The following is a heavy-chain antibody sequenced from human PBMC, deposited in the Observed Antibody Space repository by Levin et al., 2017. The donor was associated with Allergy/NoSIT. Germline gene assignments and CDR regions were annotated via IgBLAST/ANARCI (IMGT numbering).Heavy chain of an antibody. CDR1: GFSLTTSGMC. Sequence: RGSGPTLVKPTQTVTLTCTFSGFSLTTSGMCVSWIRQPPGKALEWLARIDWDDDKYYSTSLQTRLTISKDTSKNQVVRTMTNMDPVDTATYYCARIPHLRHNYGYYYGMDVWGQGTTVTVSS. D-gene: IGHD5-18*01. CDR2: IDWDDDK. CDR3: ARIPHLRHNYGYYYGMDV. V-gene: IGHV2-70*11. J-gene: IGHJ6*02.